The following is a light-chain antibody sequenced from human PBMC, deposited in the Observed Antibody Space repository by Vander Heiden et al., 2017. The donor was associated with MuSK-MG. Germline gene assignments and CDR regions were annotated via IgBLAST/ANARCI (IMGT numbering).Light chain of an antibody. CDR3: QRYGTAKV. CDR2: GAS. Sequence: EIVLTQSPGTLSLSPGERATLSCRARQYVSGNQLAWYQQKPGQAPRVLIYGASTRATGIPDRFSGSGSGTDFTLTISRLEPEDFAVYYCQRYGTAKVFGGGTRVEIK. V-gene: IGKV3-20*01. CDR1: QYVSGNQ. J-gene: IGKJ4*01.